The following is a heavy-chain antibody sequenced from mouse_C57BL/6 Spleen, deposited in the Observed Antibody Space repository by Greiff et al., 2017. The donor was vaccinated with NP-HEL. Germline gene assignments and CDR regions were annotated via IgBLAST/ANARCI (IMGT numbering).Heavy chain of an antibody. CDR1: GFTFSDYG. V-gene: IGHV5-17*01. CDR3: ARPGRLRDAYAMDY. J-gene: IGHJ4*01. D-gene: IGHD2-4*01. CDR2: ISSGSSTI. Sequence: EVKLVESGGGLVKPGGSLKLSCAASGFTFSDYGMHWVRQAPEKGLEWVAYISSGSSTIYYADTVKGRFTISRDNAKNTLFLQMTSLRSEDTAMYYCARPGRLRDAYAMDYWGQGTSVTVSS.